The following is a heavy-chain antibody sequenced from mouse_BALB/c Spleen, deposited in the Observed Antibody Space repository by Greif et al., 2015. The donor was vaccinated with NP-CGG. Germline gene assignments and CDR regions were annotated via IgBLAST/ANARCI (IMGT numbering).Heavy chain of an antibody. D-gene: IGHD1-1*01. Sequence: EVHLVESGGGLVKPGGSLKLSCAASGFTFSSYAMSWVRQTPEKRLEWVATISSGGSYTYYPDSVKGRFTISRDNAKNTLYLQMSSLRSEDTAMYYCARPHYGSSYFDYWGQGTTLTVSS. V-gene: IGHV5-9-3*01. CDR3: ARPHYGSSYFDY. CDR2: ISSGGSYT. J-gene: IGHJ2*01. CDR1: GFTFSSYA.